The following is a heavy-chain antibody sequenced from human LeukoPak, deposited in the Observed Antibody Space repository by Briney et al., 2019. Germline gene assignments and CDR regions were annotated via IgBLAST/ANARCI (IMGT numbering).Heavy chain of an antibody. CDR2: MNPNSGNT. Sequence: ASVKVSCKASGYTFTSYDINWVRQATGQGLEWMGWMNPNSGNTGYVQKFQGRVTMTRNTSISTAYMELSSLRSEDTAVFYCAVSSIVLMVYAPYYYYGMDVWGQGTTVTVSS. D-gene: IGHD2-8*01. CDR3: AVSSIVLMVYAPYYYYGMDV. V-gene: IGHV1-8*01. J-gene: IGHJ6*02. CDR1: GYTFTSYD.